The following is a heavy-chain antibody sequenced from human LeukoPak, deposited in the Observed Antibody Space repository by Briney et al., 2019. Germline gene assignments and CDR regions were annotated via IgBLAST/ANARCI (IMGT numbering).Heavy chain of an antibody. Sequence: SVKVSCKASGGTFSSYAISRVRQAPGQGLEWMGGIIPIFGTANYAQKFQGRVTITADKSTSTAYMELSSLRSEDTAVYYCARGGVTMALNWFDPWGQGTLVTVSS. CDR1: GGTFSSYA. CDR3: ARGGVTMALNWFDP. V-gene: IGHV1-69*06. J-gene: IGHJ5*02. D-gene: IGHD3-10*01. CDR2: IIPIFGTA.